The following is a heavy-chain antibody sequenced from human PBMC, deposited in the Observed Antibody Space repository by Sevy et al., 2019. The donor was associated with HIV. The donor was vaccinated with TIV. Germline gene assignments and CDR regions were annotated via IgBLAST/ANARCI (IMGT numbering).Heavy chain of an antibody. CDR2: ISYDRSNK. CDR3: AKAWGYQSSGSSHDAFDI. D-gene: IGHD3-22*01. Sequence: GGSPRLSCAASGFTFSSYAIHWVRQAPGKGLEWVTLISYDRSNKHYVDSVKGRFSISRDNSKNTVYLQMNSLRAEDTAVYYCAKAWGYQSSGSSHDAFDIWGQGTMVTVSS. CDR1: GFTFSSYA. V-gene: IGHV3-30*18. J-gene: IGHJ3*02.